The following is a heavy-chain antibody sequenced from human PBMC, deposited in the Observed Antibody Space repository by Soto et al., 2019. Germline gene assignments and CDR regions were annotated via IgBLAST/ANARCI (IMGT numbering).Heavy chain of an antibody. CDR2: ISSSSSTI. J-gene: IGHJ5*02. CDR3: AREFWPLNWFDP. Sequence: EVQLVESGGGLVQPGGSLRLSCAASGFTFGSYSMNWVRQAPGKGLEWVSYISSSSSTIYYADSVKGRFTISRDNAKNSLYLQMNSLRDEDTAVYYCAREFWPLNWFDPWGQGTLVTVSS. CDR1: GFTFGSYS. V-gene: IGHV3-48*02. D-gene: IGHD3-3*01.